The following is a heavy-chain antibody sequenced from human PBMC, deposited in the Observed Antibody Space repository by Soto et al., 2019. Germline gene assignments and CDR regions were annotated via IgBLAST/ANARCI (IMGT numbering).Heavy chain of an antibody. J-gene: IGHJ6*02. CDR1: GFTFSSYG. CDR2: ISYDGSNK. Sequence: QVQLVESGGGVVQPGRSLRLSCAASGFTFSSYGMHWVRQAPGKGLEWVAVISYDGSNKYYADSVKGRFTISRDNSKNTLYLQMNSLRAEDTAVYYCAKGMSYDYYGMDAWGQGTTVTVSS. V-gene: IGHV3-30*18. CDR3: AKGMSYDYYGMDA.